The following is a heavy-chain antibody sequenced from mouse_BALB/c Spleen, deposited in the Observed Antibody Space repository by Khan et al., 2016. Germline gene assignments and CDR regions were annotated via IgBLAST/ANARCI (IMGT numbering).Heavy chain of an antibody. CDR2: VNTYYGDA. Sequence: QVRLQQSGAELVRPGVSVKISRKGSGYTFTDFTMHWVKQSHAKSLEWIGVVNTYYGDATYNQKFKGKATMTVDKSSTTAYMELARLTSEDSAIXYSARGGGGDRFAYWGQGTLVTVSA. CDR3: ARGGGGDRFAY. J-gene: IGHJ3*01. CDR1: GYTFTDFT. V-gene: IGHV1S137*01.